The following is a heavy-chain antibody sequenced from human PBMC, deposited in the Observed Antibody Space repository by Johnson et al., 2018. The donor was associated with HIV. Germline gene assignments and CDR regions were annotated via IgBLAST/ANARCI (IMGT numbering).Heavy chain of an antibody. V-gene: IGHV3-48*04. CDR2: ISSSGSTI. CDR1: GFTFSSYA. Sequence: EVQLVESGGGVVQPGRSLRLSCAASGFTFSSYAMHWVRQAPGKGLEWVSYISSSGSTIYYADSVKGRFTISRDNAKNSLYLQMNSLRPEDTAVYYCARDHGWSRGWLFDAFDIWGQGTMVTVSS. CDR3: ARDHGWSRGWLFDAFDI. D-gene: IGHD6-19*01. J-gene: IGHJ3*02.